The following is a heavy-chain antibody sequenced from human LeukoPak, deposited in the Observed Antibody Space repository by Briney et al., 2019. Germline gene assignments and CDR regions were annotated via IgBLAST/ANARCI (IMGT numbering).Heavy chain of an antibody. CDR3: ARGTLVVTAIRYYFDY. D-gene: IGHD2-21*02. V-gene: IGHV1-46*01. J-gene: IGHJ4*02. CDR1: GYTFTSYY. Sequence: ASVKVSCKASGYTFTSYYMHWVRQAPGQGLEWMGIINPSGGSTSYAQKFQGGVTMTRDTSTSTVYMELSSLRSEDTAVYYCARGTLVVTAIRYYFDYWGQGTLVTVSS. CDR2: INPSGGST.